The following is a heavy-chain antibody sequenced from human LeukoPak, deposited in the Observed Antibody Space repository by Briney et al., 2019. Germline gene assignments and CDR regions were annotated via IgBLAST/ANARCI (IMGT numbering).Heavy chain of an antibody. CDR2: LYTNGTV. V-gene: IGHV4-4*07. CDR1: GASITRYY. J-gene: IGHJ2*01. Sequence: PSETLSLTCSVSGASITRYYWTWIRQPVGKGLEWFGRLYTNGTVNYNPCLRSRVTMSRDTSRNQFSLKLTSVTAADTAVYYCARLLGSSGYAGDWYFDLWGPGALVTVSS. D-gene: IGHD3-22*01. CDR3: ARLLGSSGYAGDWYFDL.